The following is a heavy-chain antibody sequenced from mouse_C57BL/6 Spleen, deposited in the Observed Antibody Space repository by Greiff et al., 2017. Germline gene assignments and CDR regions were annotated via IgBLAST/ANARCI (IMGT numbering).Heavy chain of an antibody. J-gene: IGHJ2*01. Sequence: VQLQQSGAELAKPGASVKLSCKASGYTFTSYWMHWVKQRPGQGLEWIGYINPSSGYTKYNQKFKDKATLTADKSSNTAYMQLSSLTYEDSAVYYCAKYYCSSFYFDYWGQGTTLTVSS. CDR3: AKYYCSSFYFDY. V-gene: IGHV1-7*01. CDR2: INPSSGYT. D-gene: IGHD1-1*01. CDR1: GYTFTSYW.